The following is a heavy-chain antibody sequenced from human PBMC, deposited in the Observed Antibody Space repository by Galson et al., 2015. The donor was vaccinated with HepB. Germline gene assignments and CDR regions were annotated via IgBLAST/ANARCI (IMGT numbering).Heavy chain of an antibody. Sequence: SLRLSCAASGFSFRSNAMHWVRQVPGKGLEWVSGISWNSDFTGYADSVRGRFTISRDNAKYSLYLQMNSLRAEDTALYYCAQDLTYYYGSGSYFVGMDVWGQGTTVTVSS. V-gene: IGHV3-9*01. CDR2: ISWNSDFT. CDR3: AQDLTYYYGSGSYFVGMDV. CDR1: GFSFRSNA. J-gene: IGHJ6*02. D-gene: IGHD3-10*01.